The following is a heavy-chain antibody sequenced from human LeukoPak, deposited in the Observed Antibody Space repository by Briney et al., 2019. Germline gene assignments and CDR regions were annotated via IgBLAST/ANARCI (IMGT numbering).Heavy chain of an antibody. CDR1: GFTFNNYW. D-gene: IGHD3-3*01. CDR3: GRDRTRQAY. J-gene: IGHJ4*02. CDR2: IKEDGSEK. Sequence: GGSLRLSCAASGFTFNNYWMSWVRKTQGTGRDWVANIKEDGSEKYYVDSVKGRFTISRDNAKNSLYLQMNSLTAEDTAVYYCGRDRTRQAYWGQGTLVTVSS. V-gene: IGHV3-7*03.